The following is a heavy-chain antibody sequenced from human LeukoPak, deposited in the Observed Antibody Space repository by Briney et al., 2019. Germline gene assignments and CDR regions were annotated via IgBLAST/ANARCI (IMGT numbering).Heavy chain of an antibody. CDR2: ISAYNGNT. D-gene: IGHD5-18*01. V-gene: IGHV1-18*01. CDR3: ARDRSRGYSYGESDY. CDR1: GYTFTSYG. Sequence: ASVKVSCKASGYTFTSYGISWVRQAPGQGLEWMGWISAYNGNTNYAQKLQGRVTMTTDTSTSTAYMELRSLRSDDTAVYYCARDRSRGYSYGESDYWGQETLVTVSS. J-gene: IGHJ4*02.